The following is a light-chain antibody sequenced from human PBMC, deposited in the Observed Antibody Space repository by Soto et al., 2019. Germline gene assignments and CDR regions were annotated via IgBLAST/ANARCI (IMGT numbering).Light chain of an antibody. Sequence: EIVMTQSPATLSVSPGERATLSCRASQSVSSNLAWYQQKPGQAPRLLIYGASTRATGIPARFSGSGSGTEFTLTXXXLQSEDFAVYYCQQYNNWPPWTFGQGTKVEIK. CDR1: QSVSSN. CDR2: GAS. J-gene: IGKJ1*01. V-gene: IGKV3-15*01. CDR3: QQYNNWPPWT.